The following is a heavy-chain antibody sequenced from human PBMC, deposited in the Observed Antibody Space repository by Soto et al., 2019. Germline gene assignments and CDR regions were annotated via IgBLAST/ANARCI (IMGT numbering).Heavy chain of an antibody. CDR1: GGSFSSYF. V-gene: IGHV4-59*01. CDR3: ASLVRTGWKIFDH. CDR2: IYYSGST. D-gene: IGHD6-19*01. Sequence: QVQLQESGPGLVKSSETLSLTCTVSGGSFSSYFWSWIRQPPGKGLEWIGYIYYSGSTTYNPSLESRVTISVDTSKNQFSLHLTSVTAADTAVYYCASLVRTGWKIFDHWGQGALVAVSS. J-gene: IGHJ4*02.